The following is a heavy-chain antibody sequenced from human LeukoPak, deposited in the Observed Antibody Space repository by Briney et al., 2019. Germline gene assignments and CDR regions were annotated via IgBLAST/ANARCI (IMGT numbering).Heavy chain of an antibody. V-gene: IGHV3-74*01. CDR2: INSDGSST. CDR3: ASPSGYSSGWFQN. J-gene: IGHJ4*02. D-gene: IGHD6-19*01. CDR1: GFTFSSYA. Sequence: PGGSLRLSCAASGFTFSSYAMSWVRQAPGKGLVWVSRINSDGSSTSYADSVKGRFTISRDNAKNTLYLQMNSLRAEDAAVYYCASPSGYSSGWFQNWGQGTLVTVSS.